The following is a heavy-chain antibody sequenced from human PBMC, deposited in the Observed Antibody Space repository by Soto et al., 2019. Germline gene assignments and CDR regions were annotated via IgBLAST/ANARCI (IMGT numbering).Heavy chain of an antibody. CDR1: GYSVSSNSAA. CDR2: TYYRSKWYN. J-gene: IGHJ5*02. V-gene: IGHV6-1*01. D-gene: IGHD6-19*01. Sequence: PXQTLSLTCASSGYSVSSNSAAWNLIRQSPSRGLEWLGRTYYRSKWYNDYAVSVKSRITINPDTSKNQFSLQLNSVTPEDTAVYYCARDRGLAVAGTGGGWFDPWGQGTLVTVSS. CDR3: ARDRGLAVAGTGGGWFDP.